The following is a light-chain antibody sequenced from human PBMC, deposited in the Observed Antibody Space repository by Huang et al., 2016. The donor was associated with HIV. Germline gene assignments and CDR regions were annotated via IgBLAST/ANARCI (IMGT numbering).Light chain of an antibody. CDR2: CAS. Sequence: DIVMTQSPDSLAVFLGERATINCRSSQNILNTYNNKNYLAWYQQKSGHPPRLLIYCASTRESGVPDRFSGSGSGTDFTLTISSLQAEDMAFYYCHQYYDTPGTFGQGTQVEIK. J-gene: IGKJ1*01. V-gene: IGKV4-1*01. CDR1: QNILNTYNNKNY. CDR3: HQYYDTPGT.